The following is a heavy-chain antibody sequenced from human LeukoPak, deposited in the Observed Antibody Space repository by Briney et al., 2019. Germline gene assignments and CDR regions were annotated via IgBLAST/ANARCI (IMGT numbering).Heavy chain of an antibody. V-gene: IGHV6-1*01. CDR1: GDSVSNKSVT. J-gene: IGHJ6*04. CDR3: SRDQRSGVPLTYYYYGMDV. Sequence: SQTLSLTCAISGDSVSNKSVTWNWIRQSPSRGLEWLGRTYYRSKWYNDYAVSVKSRIIINPDTSKNQFSLQLNSVTPEDTAVYYCSRDQRSGVPLTYYYYGMDVWGKGTMVTVSS. D-gene: IGHD3-3*01. CDR2: TYYRSKWYN.